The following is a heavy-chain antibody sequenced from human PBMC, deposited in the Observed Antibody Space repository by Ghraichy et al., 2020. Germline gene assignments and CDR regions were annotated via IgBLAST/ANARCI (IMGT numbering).Heavy chain of an antibody. V-gene: IGHV3-7*03. CDR3: ARAGWGRAVVTARYYFDY. Sequence: SCAASGFTFSSYWMSWVRQAPGKGLEWVANIKQDGSEKYYVDSVKGRFTISRDNAKNSLYLQMNSLRAEDTAVYYCARAGWGRAVVTARYYFDYWGQGTLVTVSS. CDR2: IKQDGSEK. J-gene: IGHJ4*02. CDR1: GFTFSSYW. D-gene: IGHD2-21*02.